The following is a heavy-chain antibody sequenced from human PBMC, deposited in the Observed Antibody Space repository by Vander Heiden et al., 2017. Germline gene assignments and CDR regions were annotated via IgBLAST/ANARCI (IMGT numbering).Heavy chain of an antibody. Sequence: QVQLVQSGAEVKKPGASVKVSCTASGYTFTGYYMHWVRQAPGQGLEWMGWINPNSGGTNYAQKFQGRVTMTRDTSISTAYMELSRLRSDDTAVYYCARGGSSSWYHYYYGMDVWGQGTTVTVSS. J-gene: IGHJ6*02. V-gene: IGHV1-2*02. CDR1: GYTFTGYY. CDR3: ARGGSSSWYHYYYGMDV. CDR2: INPNSGGT. D-gene: IGHD6-13*01.